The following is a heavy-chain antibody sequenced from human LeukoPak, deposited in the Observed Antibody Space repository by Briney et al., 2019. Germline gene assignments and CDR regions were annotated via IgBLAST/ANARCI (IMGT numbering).Heavy chain of an antibody. CDR1: GYSFTNYW. CDR3: ARQGNIAAAGTDY. D-gene: IGHD6-13*01. J-gene: IGHJ4*02. V-gene: IGHV5-51*01. CDR2: IYPGDSDT. Sequence: GESLKISCKGSGYSFTNYWIGWVRQVPGKGLEWMGIIYPGDSDTRYSPSFQGQVTISADKSISTAYLQWSSLKASDTAMYYCARQGNIAAAGTDYWGQGTLVTVSS.